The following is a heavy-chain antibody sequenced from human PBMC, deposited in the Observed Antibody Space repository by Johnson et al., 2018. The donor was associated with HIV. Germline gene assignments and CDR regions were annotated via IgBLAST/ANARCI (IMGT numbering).Heavy chain of an antibody. D-gene: IGHD6-19*01. CDR1: GFTFSSYG. J-gene: IGHJ3*02. CDR2: IRYDGSTI. CDR3: ARAIAVAEGDAFDI. Sequence: QVQLVESGGGLVQPGGSLRLSCAASGFTFSSYGMHWVRQAPGKGLEWVAFIRYDGSTIYYADSVKGRFTISRDNAKNSLYLQMNSLRAEDTAVYYCARAIAVAEGDAFDIWGQGTMVTVSS. V-gene: IGHV3-30*02.